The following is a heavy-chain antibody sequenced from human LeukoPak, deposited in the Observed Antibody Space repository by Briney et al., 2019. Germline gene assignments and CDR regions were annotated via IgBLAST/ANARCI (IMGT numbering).Heavy chain of an antibody. V-gene: IGHV3-7*01. D-gene: IGHD6-19*01. CDR3: ARDSSGWWGYYYYGMDV. CDR1: GFTFSSYW. Sequence: GGSLRLSCAASGFTFSSYWRSWVRQAPGRGLEGGANIKKDGSENYYVDSVKGRLTISRDNAKNSLYLQMNSLRAEDTAVYYCARDSSGWWGYYYYGMDVWGQGTTVTVSS. CDR2: IKKDGSEN. J-gene: IGHJ6*02.